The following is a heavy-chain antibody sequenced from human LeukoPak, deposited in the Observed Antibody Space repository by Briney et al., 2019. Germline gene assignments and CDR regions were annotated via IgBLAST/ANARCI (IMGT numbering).Heavy chain of an antibody. V-gene: IGHV4-31*03. CDR1: GDSMNSGGHY. CDR3: ARSWVETSFFDF. CDR2: IHYGGFT. Sequence: SQTLSLTCTVSGDSMNSGGHYWTWIRQHPGKGLEWIGHIHYGGFTYYNPSLKTRFVIWVATSPNLFSLDLTSVTAADTAVYFCARSWVETSFFDFWGQGVQVIVSS. J-gene: IGHJ4*02. D-gene: IGHD2-21*02.